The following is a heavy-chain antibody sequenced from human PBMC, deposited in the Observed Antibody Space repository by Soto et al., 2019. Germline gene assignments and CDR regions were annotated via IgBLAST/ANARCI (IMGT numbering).Heavy chain of an antibody. V-gene: IGHV3-30-3*01. CDR2: ISYDGSNK. J-gene: IGHJ6*02. CDR1: GFTFSSYA. CDR3: ARDSNTYRDYYHGMDV. D-gene: IGHD3-10*02. Sequence: QVQLVESGGGVVQPGRSLRLSCAASGFTFSSYAMYWVRQAPGKGLEWAAHISYDGSNKHYADSVKGRFTISRDNSKNKLSLQMHSLRVEDTAVYFCARDSNTYRDYYHGMDVWGQGTTVTVSS.